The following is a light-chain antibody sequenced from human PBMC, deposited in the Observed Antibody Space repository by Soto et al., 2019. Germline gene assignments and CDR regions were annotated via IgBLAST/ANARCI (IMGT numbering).Light chain of an antibody. CDR1: QSVTGRY. CDR2: GAS. Sequence: EIVLTQSPGTLSLSLGERATLSCRASQSVTGRYFAWYQQKPGQAPRVVIYGASRRATGIPDRFSGSGSGTDFTLTITRLEPEDFAVYYCQQYANSPLTFGGGTTVEIK. CDR3: QQYANSPLT. V-gene: IGKV3-20*01. J-gene: IGKJ4*01.